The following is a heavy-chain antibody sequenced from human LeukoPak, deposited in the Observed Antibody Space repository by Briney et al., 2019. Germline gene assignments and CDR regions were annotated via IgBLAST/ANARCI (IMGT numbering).Heavy chain of an antibody. D-gene: IGHD2-15*01. Sequence: PGGSLRLSCAASGFTFSAYDMHWVRQAPGKGLEWVAGLWDDGSRKYSADSVRGRFTISRDNSKNTLYLQMNSLRAEDTAVYYCAKGLKYCSGGSCSLYMDVWGKGTTVTVSS. CDR3: AKGLKYCSGGSCSLYMDV. CDR1: GFTFSAYD. J-gene: IGHJ6*04. CDR2: LWDDGSRK. V-gene: IGHV3-33*06.